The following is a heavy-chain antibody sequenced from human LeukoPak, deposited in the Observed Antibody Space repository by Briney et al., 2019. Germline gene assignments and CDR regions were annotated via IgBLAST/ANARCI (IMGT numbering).Heavy chain of an antibody. D-gene: IGHD3-22*01. CDR2: ISAYNGNT. V-gene: IGHV1-18*01. CDR3: ARAIYYYDSSGYYGPYYYYMDV. J-gene: IGHJ6*03. CDR1: GYTFTSYG. Sequence: ASVKVSCKASGYTFTSYGISRVRQAPGQGLEWMGWISAYNGNTNYAQKLQGRVTMTTDTSTSTAYMELRSLRSDDTAVYYCARAIYYYDSSGYYGPYYYYMDVWGKGTTVTVSS.